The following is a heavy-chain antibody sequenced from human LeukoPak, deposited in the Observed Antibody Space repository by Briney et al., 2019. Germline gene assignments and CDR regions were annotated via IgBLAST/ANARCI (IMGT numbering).Heavy chain of an antibody. J-gene: IGHJ1*01. CDR2: ISPAGDST. CDR1: GFTFSDYS. V-gene: IGHV3-23*01. Sequence: PGGSLRLSCTASGFTFSDYSMSWVRQAPGAGLEWVSAISPAGDSTTDADSVKGRFTISRDNSKSTLYLQMNGLTAEDTALYYCARRLVIAGITAFVESWGQRTLVSVSS. D-gene: IGHD3-3*01. CDR3: ARRLVIAGITAFVES.